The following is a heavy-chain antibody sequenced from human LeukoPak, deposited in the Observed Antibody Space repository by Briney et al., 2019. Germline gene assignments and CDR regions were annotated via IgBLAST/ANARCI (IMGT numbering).Heavy chain of an antibody. J-gene: IGHJ1*01. D-gene: IGHD2-15*01. V-gene: IGHV1-18*01. CDR1: GYTFTSYG. CDR2: ISGYNDNT. CDR3: ARGNCSGGSCYLPEYLQH. Sequence: GASVKVSCKASGYTFTSYGISWVRQAPGQGLEWMGWISGYNDNTNYAQKLQGRVTMTTDTSTSTAYMEVRSLRSDDTAVYYCARGNCSGGSCYLPEYLQHWGQGTLVTVSS.